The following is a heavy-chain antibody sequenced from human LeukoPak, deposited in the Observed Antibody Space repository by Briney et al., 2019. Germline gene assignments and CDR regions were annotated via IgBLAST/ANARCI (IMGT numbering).Heavy chain of an antibody. D-gene: IGHD3-22*01. CDR1: GFTFSSYW. CDR3: ARGGPYYYDNSGSYYFDY. CDR2: INSEDSIT. V-gene: IGHV3-74*01. J-gene: IGHJ4*02. Sequence: GGSLRLSCAASGFTFSSYWMLWVRQAPGKGLVWVSHINSEDSITKYADSVKGRFTISRDNAKDTLYLQMNSLRAEDTAVYYCARGGPYYYDNSGSYYFDYWGQGALVTVSS.